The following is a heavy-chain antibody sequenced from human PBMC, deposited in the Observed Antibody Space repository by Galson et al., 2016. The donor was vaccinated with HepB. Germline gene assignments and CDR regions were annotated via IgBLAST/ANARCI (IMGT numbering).Heavy chain of an antibody. J-gene: IGHJ6*02. V-gene: IGHV1-3*01. CDR1: RYTFANYA. CDR3: ARGDVIPSTFYYYYSGLDV. CDR2: IDAANGNT. D-gene: IGHD2/OR15-2a*01. Sequence: SVKVSCKASRYTFANYALHWVRQAPGQRLEWMGWIDAANGNTKSSQKFQGRVTIARDTSASTAYMEISSLRSEDTAVYYCARGDVIPSTFYYYYSGLDVWGQGTTVTVSS.